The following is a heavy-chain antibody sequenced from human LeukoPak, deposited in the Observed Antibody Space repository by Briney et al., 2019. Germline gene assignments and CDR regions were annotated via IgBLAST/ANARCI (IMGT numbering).Heavy chain of an antibody. CDR2: IKQDGSEK. V-gene: IGHV3-7*04. Sequence: GGSLRLSCAASGXTFSSYWMSWVRQAPGKGLEWVANIKQDGSEKYYVDSVKGRFTISRDNAKNLLYLQMNSLRAEDTAVYYCARGVYGYGSGSYDYWGQGTLVPVSS. J-gene: IGHJ4*02. CDR1: GXTFSSYW. D-gene: IGHD3-10*01. CDR3: ARGVYGYGSGSYDY.